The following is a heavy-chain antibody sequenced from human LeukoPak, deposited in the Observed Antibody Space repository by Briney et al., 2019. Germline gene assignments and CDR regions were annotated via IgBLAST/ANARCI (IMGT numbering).Heavy chain of an antibody. V-gene: IGHV1-8*03. Sequence: GASVKVSCKASGYTFTSYDINWVRQATGQGLEWMGWMNPNSGNTGYAQKFQGRVTITRNTSISTAYMELSSLRSEDTAVYYCARRKHSSSWYRSMWDWFDPWGQGTLVTVSS. CDR1: GYTFTSYD. CDR3: ARRKHSSSWYRSMWDWFDP. CDR2: MNPNSGNT. D-gene: IGHD6-13*01. J-gene: IGHJ5*02.